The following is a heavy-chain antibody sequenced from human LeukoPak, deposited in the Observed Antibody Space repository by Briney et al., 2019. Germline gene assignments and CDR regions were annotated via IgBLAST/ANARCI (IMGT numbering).Heavy chain of an antibody. J-gene: IGHJ6*03. V-gene: IGHV3-64*01. CDR2: ISSKGGST. Sequence: PGGSLRLSCAASGFTFSSYAMHWVRQAPGKGLEYVSAISSKGGSTYYANSVKGRFTISRDNSKNTLYLQMGSLRAEDMAVYYCARGTDDYSKGNYYYMDVWGKGTTVTVSS. D-gene: IGHD4-11*01. CDR3: ARGTDDYSKGNYYYMDV. CDR1: GFTFSSYA.